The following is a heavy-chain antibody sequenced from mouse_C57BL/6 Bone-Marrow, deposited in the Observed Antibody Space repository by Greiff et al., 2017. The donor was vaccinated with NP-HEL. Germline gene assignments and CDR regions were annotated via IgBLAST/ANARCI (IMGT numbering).Heavy chain of an antibody. J-gene: IGHJ4*01. V-gene: IGHV1-81*01. CDR3: ARSRVPPYAMDY. CDR1: GYTFTSYG. Sequence: VNLVESGAELARPGASVKLSCKASGYTFTSYGISWVKQRTGQGLEWIGEIYPRSGNTYYNEKFKGKATLTADKSSSTAYMELRSLTSEDSAVYFCARSRVPPYAMDYWGQGTSVTVSS. CDR2: IYPRSGNT.